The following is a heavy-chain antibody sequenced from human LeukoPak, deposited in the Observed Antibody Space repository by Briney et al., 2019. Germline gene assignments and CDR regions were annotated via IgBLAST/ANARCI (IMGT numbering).Heavy chain of an antibody. CDR2: IIPIFGTA. CDR1: GGTFSSYA. D-gene: IGHD6-19*01. CDR3: ARGTHSGWYAYYYYYMDV. V-gene: IGHV1-69*06. Sequence: ASVKVSCKASGGTFSSYAISWVRQAPGQGLEWMGGIIPIFGTANYAQKFQGRVTITADKSTSTAYMELSSLRSEDTAVYYCARGTHSGWYAYYYYYMDVWGKGTTVTVSS. J-gene: IGHJ6*03.